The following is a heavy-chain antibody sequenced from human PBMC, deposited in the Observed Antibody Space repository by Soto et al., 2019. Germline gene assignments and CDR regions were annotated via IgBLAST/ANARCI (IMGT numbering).Heavy chain of an antibody. J-gene: IGHJ4*02. Sequence: QDHLVQSGAEVKKPGASAKVSCKASGYTFKNYGINWVRQAPGRGLEWVAWISAYNGDTSYAQHFQGRVTVTTETVTNTAYMELRSLRPDDTAVYFCVLGGLETGYYRDMDYWGQGTLVSFSA. D-gene: IGHD3-9*01. CDR1: GYTFKNYG. CDR3: VLGGLETGYYRDMDY. V-gene: IGHV1-18*04. CDR2: ISAYNGDT.